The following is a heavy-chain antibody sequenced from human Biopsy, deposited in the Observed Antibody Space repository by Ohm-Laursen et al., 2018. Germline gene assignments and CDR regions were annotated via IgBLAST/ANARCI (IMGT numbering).Heavy chain of an antibody. J-gene: IGHJ5*02. Sequence: SVKVSCKASGYTFTSYDITWVRQASGQGPEWIGWLNPVSGNSNFGQKFRGRVTVTSDTSISTAYMELSGLTSDDTSTYYCGRAVRNQLLTDPWGQGTLVTVTS. CDR3: GRAVRNQLLTDP. CDR2: LNPVSGNS. D-gene: IGHD1-7*01. CDR1: GYTFTSYD. V-gene: IGHV1-8*01.